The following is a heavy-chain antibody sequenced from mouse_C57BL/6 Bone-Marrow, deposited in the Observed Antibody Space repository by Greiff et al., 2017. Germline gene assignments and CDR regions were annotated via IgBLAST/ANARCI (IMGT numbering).Heavy chain of an antibody. D-gene: IGHD2-4*01. CDR2: ISSGSSTI. J-gene: IGHJ3*01. V-gene: IGHV5-17*01. CDR3: ARGSYDYGPWFAY. Sequence: EVKLVESGGGLVKPGGSLKLSCAASGFTFSDYGMHWVRQAPEKGLEWVAYISSGSSTIYYADTVKGRFTISRDNAKNTLFLQMTSLRSEDTAMYYCARGSYDYGPWFAYWGQGTLVTVSA. CDR1: GFTFSDYG.